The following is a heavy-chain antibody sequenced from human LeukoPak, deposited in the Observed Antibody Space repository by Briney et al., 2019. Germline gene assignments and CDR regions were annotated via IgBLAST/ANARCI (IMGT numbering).Heavy chain of an antibody. V-gene: IGHV1-69*13. CDR1: GGTFSSYA. J-gene: IGHJ4*02. CDR3: ARVRWELPHGLDY. D-gene: IGHD1-26*01. CDR2: IIPIFGTA. Sequence: ALVKVSCKASGGTFSSYAISWVRQAPGQGLEWMGGIIPIFGTANYAQKFQGRVTITADESTSTAYMELSSLRSEDTAVYYCARVRWELPHGLDYWGQGTLVTVSS.